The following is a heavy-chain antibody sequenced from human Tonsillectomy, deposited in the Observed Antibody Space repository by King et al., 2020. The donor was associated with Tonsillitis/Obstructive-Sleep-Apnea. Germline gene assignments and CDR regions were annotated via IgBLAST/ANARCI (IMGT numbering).Heavy chain of an antibody. Sequence: VQLVESGGGLVQPGRSLRLSCTASGFIFADYGMHWVRQAPGKGLEWVSGIIWHIGNIGYADSVKGRFTISRDNAKNSLYLQMNSLRAEDTALYYCAKDTEITGTSRADSFDMWGQGTMVAVSS. D-gene: IGHD1-20*01. CDR1: GFIFADYG. CDR2: IIWHIGNI. CDR3: AKDTEITGTSRADSFDM. J-gene: IGHJ3*02. V-gene: IGHV3-9*01.